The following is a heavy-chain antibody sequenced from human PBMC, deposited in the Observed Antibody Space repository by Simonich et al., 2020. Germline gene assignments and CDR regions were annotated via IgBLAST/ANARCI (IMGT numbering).Heavy chain of an antibody. V-gene: IGHV4-59*08. J-gene: IGHJ4*02. D-gene: IGHD5-12*01. CDR1: GGSISSYY. CDR2: IYYSGSP. Sequence: QVQLQESGPGLVKPSETLSLTCTVSGGSISSYYWSWIRQPPGKGLEWIGYIYYSGSPNHNPSLKSRVTISVDTSKNQFSLKLSSVTAADTAVYYCARHDRWLQFYFDYWGQGTLVAVSS. CDR3: ARHDRWLQFYFDY.